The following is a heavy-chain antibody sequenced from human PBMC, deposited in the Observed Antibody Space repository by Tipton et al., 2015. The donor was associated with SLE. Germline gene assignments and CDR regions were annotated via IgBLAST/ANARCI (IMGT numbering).Heavy chain of an antibody. D-gene: IGHD6-19*01. Sequence: TLSLTCTVSGGSISSGSHYWSWIRQPAGKGLEWIGRIYTSGSTNYNPSLKSRVTISVDTSKNRFSLKLSSVPAADTAVYYCARDPVAGRGIDYWGQGTLVTVSS. CDR3: ARDPVAGRGIDY. J-gene: IGHJ4*02. CDR1: GGSISSGSHY. CDR2: IYTSGST. V-gene: IGHV4-61*02.